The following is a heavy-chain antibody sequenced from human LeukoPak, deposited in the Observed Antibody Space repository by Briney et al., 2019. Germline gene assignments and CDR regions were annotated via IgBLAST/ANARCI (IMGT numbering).Heavy chain of an antibody. D-gene: IGHD3-22*01. CDR3: ARDSQGGGYYYFFATDV. V-gene: IGHV3-30*03. CDR2: VSYDGKKE. J-gene: IGHJ6*02. CDR1: RFTFSDYG. Sequence: GGSLRLSCAASRFTFSDYGMQWFRQAPGKGLEWVAVVSYDGKKEIYAESVKGRFTISRDNSKNMLFLEMNSLRVEDTAVYYCARDSQGGGYYYFFATDVWGQGTTVTVSS.